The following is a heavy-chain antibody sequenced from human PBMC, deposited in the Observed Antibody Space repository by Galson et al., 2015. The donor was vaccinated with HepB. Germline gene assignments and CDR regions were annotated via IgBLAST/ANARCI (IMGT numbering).Heavy chain of an antibody. D-gene: IGHD2-2*01. Sequence: SLRLSCAVSGLTFSNYGMSWVRQVPGKGLEWVSSISASGTYTFDADAVTGRFTISRDNSKNTVNLQMNSLRAEDTAVYYCANGCSITSCDNYFFHMDVWGKGTTVTVSS. CDR2: ISASGTYT. CDR1: GLTFSNYG. J-gene: IGHJ6*03. CDR3: ANGCSITSCDNYFFHMDV. V-gene: IGHV3-23*01.